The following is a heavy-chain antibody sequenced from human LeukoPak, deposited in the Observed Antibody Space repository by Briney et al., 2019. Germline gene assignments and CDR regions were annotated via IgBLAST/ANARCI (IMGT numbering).Heavy chain of an antibody. J-gene: IGHJ4*02. V-gene: IGHV4-39*01. D-gene: IGHD4-17*01. CDR3: ARLRGPYGDYYY. CDR2: IYYSGST. CDR1: GGSISSSSYY. Sequence: SETLSLTCTVSGGSISSSSYYWGWIRQPPGKGLEWIGSIYYSGSTYYNPSLKSRVTISVDTSKNQFSLKLSSVTAADTAVYYCARLRGPYGDYYYWGQGTLVTVSS.